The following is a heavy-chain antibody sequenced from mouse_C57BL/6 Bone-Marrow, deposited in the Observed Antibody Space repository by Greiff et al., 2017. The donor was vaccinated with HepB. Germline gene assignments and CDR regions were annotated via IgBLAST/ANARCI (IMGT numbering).Heavy chain of an antibody. CDR3: DTSLYYCASGIYLHYEG. J-gene: IGHJ1*03. D-gene: IGHD1-1*01. Sequence: QVQLQQSGPELAKPGDSVKMSCKASGYSFTSYCMHWVIQRPGQGLEWIGYINPSSGYTKYNQKFKDKATLTADKSSSTAYMQLSSLTFEDSAVYYGDTSLYYCASGIYLHYEGRGTGATVT. CDR2: INPSSGYT. V-gene: IGHV1-7*01. CDR1: GYSFTSYC.